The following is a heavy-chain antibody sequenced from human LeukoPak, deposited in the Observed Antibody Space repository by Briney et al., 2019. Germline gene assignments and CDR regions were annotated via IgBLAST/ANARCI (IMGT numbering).Heavy chain of an antibody. D-gene: IGHD6-13*01. J-gene: IGHJ2*01. Sequence: GGSLRLPCEASGFTFSDYYMRWFRQTPGKGLEWVAYITSTGSATYYADSVKGRFSISRDNAKNSLYLQMNSLRAGDTAVYYCARGGVAAAGPDWYFDLWGRGTLVTVSS. CDR2: ITSTGSAT. V-gene: IGHV3-11*01. CDR1: GFTFSDYY. CDR3: ARGGVAAAGPDWYFDL.